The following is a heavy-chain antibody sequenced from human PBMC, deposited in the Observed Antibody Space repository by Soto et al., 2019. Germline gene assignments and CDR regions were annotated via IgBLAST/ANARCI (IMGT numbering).Heavy chain of an antibody. D-gene: IGHD5-18*01. V-gene: IGHV1-46*01. CDR2: INPSGGST. CDR1: GDRFTSYY. J-gene: IGHJ5*02. CDR3: ARADRRGYSYGYWFDP. Sequence: SVKVSCKASGDRFTSYYMRLVRHTPEQGLEWMGIINPSGGSTSYAQKFQGRVTMTRDTSTSTVYMELSSLRSEDTAVYYCARADRRGYSYGYWFDPWGQGTLVTVSS.